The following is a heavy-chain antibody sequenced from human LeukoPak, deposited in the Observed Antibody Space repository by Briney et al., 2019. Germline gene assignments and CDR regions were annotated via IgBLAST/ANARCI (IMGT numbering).Heavy chain of an antibody. CDR3: ARGQWLPVFDF. J-gene: IGHJ4*02. CDR1: GGFNTHYY. D-gene: IGHD3-22*01. Sequence: PSETLSLTCSVSGGFNTHYYWSWIRQPPGKGLEWIGYFYHSGSTNYNPSLKSRVTISVDTSKNHFSLKLSSATAADTAVYYCARGQWLPVFDFWGQGTLVTVSS. V-gene: IGHV4-59*01. CDR2: FYHSGST.